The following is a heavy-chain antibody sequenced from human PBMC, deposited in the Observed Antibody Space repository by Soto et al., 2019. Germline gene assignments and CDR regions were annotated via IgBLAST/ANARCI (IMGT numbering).Heavy chain of an antibody. CDR3: ARHAGLRFLEWLNVDY. J-gene: IGHJ4*02. V-gene: IGHV5-51*01. D-gene: IGHD3-3*01. CDR2: IYPGDSNT. Sequence: PGESLKISCKGSGYSFSSYWIGWVRQMPGKGLEWMGIIYPGDSNTRYSPSFQGQVTISADKSITTAYLQWSSLKSSDTARYYCARHAGLRFLEWLNVDYWGQGTLVTVSS. CDR1: GYSFSSYW.